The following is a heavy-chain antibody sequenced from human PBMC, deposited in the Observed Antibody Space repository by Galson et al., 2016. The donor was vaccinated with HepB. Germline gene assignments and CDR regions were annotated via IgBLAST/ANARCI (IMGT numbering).Heavy chain of an antibody. CDR1: RFTFSNYN. CDR3: ARADGRGLQHNFDH. J-gene: IGHJ4*02. Sequence: SLRLSCAASRFTFSNYNMNWVRQAPGKGLEWVSYISSTSTTIYYADSVKGRFTISRDNSKNTLYLQMNSLRAEDTAIYYCARADGRGLQHNFDHWGQGTLVAVSS. D-gene: IGHD5-24*01. V-gene: IGHV3-48*01. CDR2: ISSTSTTI.